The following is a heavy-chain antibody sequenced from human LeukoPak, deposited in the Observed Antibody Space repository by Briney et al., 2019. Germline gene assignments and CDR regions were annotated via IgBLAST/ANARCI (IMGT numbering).Heavy chain of an antibody. Sequence: GGSLRLSCTASGFTFSDYWMHWVRHAPGKGLVWVSRTNTDASSTSYADSVKGRFTISRDNTKNTVYLQMDSLRAEDTAVYYCARGMTYYYGSGKFDYWGQGSLVTVSS. J-gene: IGHJ4*02. D-gene: IGHD3-10*01. V-gene: IGHV3-74*01. CDR2: TNTDASST. CDR3: ARGMTYYYGSGKFDY. CDR1: GFTFSDYW.